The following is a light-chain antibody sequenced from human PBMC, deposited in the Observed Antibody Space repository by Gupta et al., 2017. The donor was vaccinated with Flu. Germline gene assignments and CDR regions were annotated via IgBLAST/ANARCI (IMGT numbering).Light chain of an antibody. CDR3: CSYGRNDG. CDR1: SSDIGANNY. J-gene: IGLJ1*01. V-gene: IGLV2-8*01. CDR2: EVN. Sequence: QSALTQPPSASGSPGQSVAISCTGTSSDIGANNYVSWYQHHHGKAPNLVIYEVNKRPSGVPDRLSGSKSGTTESMTVSGLQPEDEADYYCCSYGRNDGFGTGTKVNV.